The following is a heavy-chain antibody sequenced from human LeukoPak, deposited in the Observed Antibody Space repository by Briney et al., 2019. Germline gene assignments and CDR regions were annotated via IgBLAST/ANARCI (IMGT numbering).Heavy chain of an antibody. Sequence: GASVKVSCKASGYTFTSYGISWVRQAPGQGLEWMGRISAYNGNTNYAQKLQGRVTMTTDTSTSTAYMELRSLRSDDTAVYYCARDGSGSYYLDYYYYGMDVWGQGTTVTVSS. CDR1: GYTFTSYG. V-gene: IGHV1-18*01. CDR2: ISAYNGNT. CDR3: ARDGSGSYYLDYYYYGMDV. J-gene: IGHJ6*02. D-gene: IGHD3-10*01.